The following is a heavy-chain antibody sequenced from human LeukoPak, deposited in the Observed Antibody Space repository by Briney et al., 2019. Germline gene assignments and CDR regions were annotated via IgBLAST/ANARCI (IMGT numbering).Heavy chain of an antibody. V-gene: IGHV3-30*18. CDR1: GFTFSSYG. CDR2: ISYDGSNK. J-gene: IGHJ6*04. Sequence: GGSLRLSCAASGFTFSSYGMHWVRQAPGKGLEWVAVISYDGSNKYYADSVKGRFTISRDNSKNTLYLQMNSLRAEDTAVYYCAKSPRKDYYYGMDVWGKGTTVTVSS. CDR3: AKSPRKDYYYGMDV.